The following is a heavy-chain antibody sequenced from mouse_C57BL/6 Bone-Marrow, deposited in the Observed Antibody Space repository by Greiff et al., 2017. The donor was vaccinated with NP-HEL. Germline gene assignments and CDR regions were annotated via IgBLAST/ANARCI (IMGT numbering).Heavy chain of an antibody. J-gene: IGHJ1*03. D-gene: IGHD2-3*01. Sequence: QVQLQQSGPELVKPGASVKISCKASGYSFTSYYIHWVKQRPGQGLEWIGWIYPGSGNTKYNEKFKGKATLTADTSSSTAYMQLSSLTSEDSAVYYCARGLGWLLPWYFDVWGTGTTVTVSS. CDR2: IYPGSGNT. CDR3: ARGLGWLLPWYFDV. V-gene: IGHV1-66*01. CDR1: GYSFTSYY.